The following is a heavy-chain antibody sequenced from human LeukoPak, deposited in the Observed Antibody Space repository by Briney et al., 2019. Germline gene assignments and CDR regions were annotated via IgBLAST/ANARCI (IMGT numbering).Heavy chain of an antibody. CDR1: GFTFSSYG. CDR2: ISYDGSNK. D-gene: IGHD1-1*01. CDR3: VVQGWVFRAPTQYYFDY. J-gene: IGHJ4*02. V-gene: IGHV3-30*03. Sequence: GRSLRLSCAASGFTFSSYGMHWVRQAPGKGLEWVAVISYDGSNKYYADSVKGRFTISRDNSKNTLYLQMNSLRAEDTAVYYCVVQGWVFRAPTQYYFDYWGQGTLVTVSS.